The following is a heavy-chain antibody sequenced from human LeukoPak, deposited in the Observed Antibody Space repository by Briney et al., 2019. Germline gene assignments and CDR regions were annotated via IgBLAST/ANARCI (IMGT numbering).Heavy chain of an antibody. V-gene: IGHV4-34*01. CDR1: GGSFSGYY. CDR3: ASRAYCGGDCSGVFDH. D-gene: IGHD2-21*02. CDR2: INHSGST. J-gene: IGHJ4*02. Sequence: SETLSLTCAVYGGSFSGYYWSWIRQPPGKGLEWIGEINHSGSTNYNPSLKSRVTISVDTSKNQFSLKLSSVTAADTAVYYCASRAYCGGDCSGVFDHWGQGTLVTVSS.